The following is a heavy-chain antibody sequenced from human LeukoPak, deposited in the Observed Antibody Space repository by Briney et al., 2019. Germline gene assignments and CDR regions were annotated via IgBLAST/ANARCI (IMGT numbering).Heavy chain of an antibody. V-gene: IGHV1-24*01. D-gene: IGHD1-26*01. CDR3: ATDHVGATVFDY. CDR1: GYTLTELS. J-gene: IGHJ4*02. CDR2: FDPEDGET. Sequence: WASVRVSCKVSGYTLTELSMHWVRQAPGKGLEWMGGFDPEDGETIYAQKFQGRVTMTEDTSTDTAYVELSSLRSEDTAVYYCATDHVGATVFDYWGQGTLVTVSS.